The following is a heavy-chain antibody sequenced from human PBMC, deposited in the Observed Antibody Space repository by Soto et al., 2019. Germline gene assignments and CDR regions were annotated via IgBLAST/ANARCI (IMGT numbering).Heavy chain of an antibody. CDR1: GFRFDDYN. D-gene: IGHD3-16*01. J-gene: IGHJ6*02. V-gene: IGHV3-43*01. CDR3: ARETLSYGSALDV. Sequence: AGGSLRISCAASGFRFDDYNIHWVRQAPGKGLEWVSLITWNGGNSYYADSVKGRFTISRDGTTESVSLQMTSLKREDTGLYFCARETLSYGSALDVWGQGTTVTVSS. CDR2: ITWNGGNS.